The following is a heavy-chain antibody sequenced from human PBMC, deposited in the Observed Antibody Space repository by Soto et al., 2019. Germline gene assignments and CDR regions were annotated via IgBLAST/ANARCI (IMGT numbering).Heavy chain of an antibody. J-gene: IGHJ6*02. Sequence: GASVKVSCKASGVTFSSYAISWVQQAPGQGLEWMGGIIPIFGTANYAQKFQGRVTITADESTSTAYMELSSLRSEDTAVYYCARTSGIAAAATKYYYYYGMDVWGQGTTVTVSS. V-gene: IGHV1-69*13. CDR3: ARTSGIAAAATKYYYYYGMDV. CDR1: GVTFSSYA. CDR2: IIPIFGTA. D-gene: IGHD6-13*01.